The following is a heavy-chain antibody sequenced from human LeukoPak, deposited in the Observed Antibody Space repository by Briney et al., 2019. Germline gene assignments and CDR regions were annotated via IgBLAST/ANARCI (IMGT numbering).Heavy chain of an antibody. J-gene: IGHJ4*02. CDR2: ISGSGGNT. Sequence: PGGSLRLSCAASGFTFSSYAMSWVRQAPGKGLEWVSSISGSGGNTYYADSVKGRFTISRDNSKNTLYLQMDSLGAEDTAVYHCAQGIRGAINDYFDYWGQGTLVTVSS. D-gene: IGHD3-10*01. CDR1: GFTFSSYA. V-gene: IGHV3-23*01. CDR3: AQGIRGAINDYFDY.